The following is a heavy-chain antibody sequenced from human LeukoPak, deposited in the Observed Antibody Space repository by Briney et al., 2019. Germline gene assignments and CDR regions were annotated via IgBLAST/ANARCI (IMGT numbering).Heavy chain of an antibody. CDR2: ISGSGGST. CDR3: AKGYDFWSGYSVTAFDY. V-gene: IGHV3-23*01. D-gene: IGHD3-3*01. CDR1: GFTFSSYA. Sequence: GGSLRLSCAASGFTFSSYAMSRVRQAPGKGLEWVSAISGSGGSTYYADSVKGRFTISRDNSKNTLYLQMNSLRAEDTAVYYCAKGYDFWSGYSVTAFDYWGQGTLVTVSS. J-gene: IGHJ4*02.